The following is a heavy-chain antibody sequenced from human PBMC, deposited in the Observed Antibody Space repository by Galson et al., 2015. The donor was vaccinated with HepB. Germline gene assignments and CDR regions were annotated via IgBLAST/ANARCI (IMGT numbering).Heavy chain of an antibody. V-gene: IGHV1-18*01. Sequence: SVKVSCKASGYTFTHYRISWVRQAPGQGPEWLGWISGYHGARNYAQNFQGRVTMTTDKSTRTAYMELRSMRSDDTVVYYCVRDLSGSLALGYWGQGTLVTVSA. D-gene: IGHD1-26*01. CDR1: GYTFTHYR. CDR2: ISGYHGAR. CDR3: VRDLSGSLALGY. J-gene: IGHJ4*02.